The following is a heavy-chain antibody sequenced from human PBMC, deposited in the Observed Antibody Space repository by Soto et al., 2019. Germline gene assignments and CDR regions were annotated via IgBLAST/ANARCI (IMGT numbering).Heavy chain of an antibody. CDR1: GYTFTSYY. V-gene: IGHV1-46*01. Sequence: QVQLVQSGAEVKKPGASVKVSCKASGYTFTSYYMHWVRQAPGQGLEWMGIINPTSGGTHYSQKFQSRVTMTRDTSTSTVYMKLSSLRSVDTAVYYCARGMTTVTSDAFDIWGQGTMVTVSS. J-gene: IGHJ3*02. CDR3: ARGMTTVTSDAFDI. CDR2: INPTSGGT. D-gene: IGHD4-4*01.